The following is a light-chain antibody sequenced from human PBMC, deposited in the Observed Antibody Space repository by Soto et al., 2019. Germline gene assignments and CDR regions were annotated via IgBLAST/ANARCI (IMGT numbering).Light chain of an antibody. CDR2: AAY. CDR3: KKYNSAHLN. V-gene: IGKV1-27*01. J-gene: IGKJ5*01. Sequence: IQIAQSPSSLSASAGAIVTITFRAIPGIINYLAWYQQKPGKVHKIMIYAAYTLQSGVTSRFSGSGSGTEFTLTIRSLQPEDVATYYCKKYNSAHLNFGQGTRREIK. CDR1: PGIINY.